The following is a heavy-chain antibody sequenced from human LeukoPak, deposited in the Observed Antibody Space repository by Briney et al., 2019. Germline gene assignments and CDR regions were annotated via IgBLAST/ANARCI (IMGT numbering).Heavy chain of an antibody. Sequence: GGSLRLSCAASGFTFSSYSMNWVRQAPGKGLEWVSYISSSGSTIYYADSVKGRFTISRDNAKNSLYLQMNSLRAEDTALYYCARDHIAAAGLPLPHDYWGQGTLVTVSS. CDR3: ARDHIAAAGLPLPHDY. V-gene: IGHV3-48*04. CDR2: ISSSGSTI. CDR1: GFTFSSYS. J-gene: IGHJ4*02. D-gene: IGHD6-13*01.